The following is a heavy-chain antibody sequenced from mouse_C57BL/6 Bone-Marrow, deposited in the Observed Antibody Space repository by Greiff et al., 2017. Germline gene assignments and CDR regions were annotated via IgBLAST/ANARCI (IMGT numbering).Heavy chain of an antibody. CDR3: ASRGNGSSRYCFDY. CDR1: GYTFTGYW. V-gene: IGHV1-9*01. D-gene: IGHD1-1*01. Sequence: QVQLQQSGAELMKPGASVKLSCKATGYTFTGYWIEWVQQRPGHGLEWIGEILPGSGSTNYNEKFKGKATFTADPSSNTASLQLSSLTTEDSAIYYCASRGNGSSRYCFDYWGQGTTLTVSA. J-gene: IGHJ2*01. CDR2: ILPGSGST.